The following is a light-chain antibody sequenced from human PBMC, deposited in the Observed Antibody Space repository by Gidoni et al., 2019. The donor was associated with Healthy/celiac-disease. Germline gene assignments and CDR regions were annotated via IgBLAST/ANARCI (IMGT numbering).Light chain of an antibody. Sequence: EIVLTQSPGTLSSSPGERATLPCRASQSVSSSYLAWYQQKPGQAPRLLIYGASSRDTGIPDRFSGSGSGTDFTLTISRLEPEDFAVYYCQQYGSSPYTFGQXTKLEIK. CDR2: GAS. CDR3: QQYGSSPYT. V-gene: IGKV3-20*01. CDR1: QSVSSSY. J-gene: IGKJ2*01.